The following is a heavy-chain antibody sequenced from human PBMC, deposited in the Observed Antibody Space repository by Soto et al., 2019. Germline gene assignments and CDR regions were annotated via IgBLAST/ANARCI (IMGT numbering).Heavy chain of an antibody. Sequence: PSEPLSLTCTVFGGPVSSLGYHRILNRQPPGKGLEWIGSIYYSGSTNYNPSLKSRVTISVDTSKNQFSLKLSSVTAADTAVYYCARKTTVTSPVDYWGQGTLVTVSS. V-gene: IGHV4-39*01. CDR1: GGPVSSLGYH. CDR3: ARKTTVTSPVDY. D-gene: IGHD4-4*01. CDR2: IYYSGST. J-gene: IGHJ4*02.